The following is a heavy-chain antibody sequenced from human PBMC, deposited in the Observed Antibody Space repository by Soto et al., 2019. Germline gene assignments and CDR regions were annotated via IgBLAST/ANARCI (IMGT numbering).Heavy chain of an antibody. CDR3: ARHLHPDYTMDV. CDR1: GYSFTNYW. CDR2: IYPGDSDI. V-gene: IGHV5-51*01. Sequence: GESLKISCKGSGYSFTNYWIGWVRQMPGKGLEWMGIIYPGDSDIRYSPSFQGQVTISADKSIGTAYLRWSSLKASDTAMYYCARHLHPDYTMDVWGQGTTVTVSS. J-gene: IGHJ6*02.